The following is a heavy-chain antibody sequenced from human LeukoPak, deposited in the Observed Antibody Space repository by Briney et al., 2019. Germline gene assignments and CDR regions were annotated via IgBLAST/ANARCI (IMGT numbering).Heavy chain of an antibody. CDR3: ARAQRYCSGGSCYYEANDY. Sequence: GGSLRLSCVASGFTFDDYGMSWVRQAPGKGLEWVSGINWNGGSTGYADSVKGRFTISRDNAKNSLYLQMNSLRAEDTALYYCARAQRYCSGGSCYYEANDYWGQGTLVTVS. CDR1: GFTFDDYG. V-gene: IGHV3-20*04. CDR2: INWNGGST. J-gene: IGHJ4*02. D-gene: IGHD2-15*01.